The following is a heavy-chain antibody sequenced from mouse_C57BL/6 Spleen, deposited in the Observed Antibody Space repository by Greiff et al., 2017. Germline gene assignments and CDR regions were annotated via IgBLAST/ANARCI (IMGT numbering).Heavy chain of an antibody. V-gene: IGHV5-17*01. Sequence: EVKLMESGGGLVKPGGSLKLSCAASGFTFSDYGMHWVRQAPEKGLEWVAYISSGSSTIYYADTVKGRFTISRDNAKNTLFLQMTSLRSEDTAMYYCARTGIYYGYGGDYWGQGTTRTVSS. CDR1: GFTFSDYG. J-gene: IGHJ2*01. CDR2: ISSGSSTI. CDR3: ARTGIYYGYGGDY. D-gene: IGHD2-2*01.